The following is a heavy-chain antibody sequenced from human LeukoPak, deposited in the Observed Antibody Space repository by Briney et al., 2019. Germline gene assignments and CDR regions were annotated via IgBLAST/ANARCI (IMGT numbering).Heavy chain of an antibody. CDR3: ARAMNSWFLLDLDY. J-gene: IGHJ4*02. CDR1: GYTFTSYY. Sequence: ASVKVSCKASGYTFTSYYMHWVRQAPGQGLEWMGIINPSGGSTSYAQKFQGRVTMTRDTSFSTAYMALSSLRSDDTAMYYCARAMNSWFLLDLDYWGQGNLVTVSS. V-gene: IGHV1-46*01. D-gene: IGHD3-22*01. CDR2: INPSGGST.